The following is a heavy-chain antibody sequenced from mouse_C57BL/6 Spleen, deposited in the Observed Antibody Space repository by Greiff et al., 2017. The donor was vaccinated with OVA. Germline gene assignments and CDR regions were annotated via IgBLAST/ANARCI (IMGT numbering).Heavy chain of an antibody. CDR2: IYPGSGNT. CDR3: ARRGYSTGFAY. Sequence: VKLQQSGAELVRPGASVKLSCKASGYTFTDYYINWVKQRPGQGLEWIARIYPGSGNTYYNEKFKGKATLTAEKSSSTAYMQLSSLTSEDAAVYFWARRGYSTGFAYWGQGTLVTVSA. CDR1: GYTFTDYY. J-gene: IGHJ3*01. D-gene: IGHD2-14*01. V-gene: IGHV1-76*01.